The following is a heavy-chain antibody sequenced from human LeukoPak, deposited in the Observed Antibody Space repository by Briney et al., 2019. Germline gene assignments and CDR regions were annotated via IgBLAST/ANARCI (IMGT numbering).Heavy chain of an antibody. CDR2: ISSSSSTI. CDR3: ARTVTTYWYLDL. D-gene: IGHD4-17*01. V-gene: IGHV3-48*01. Sequence: PGGSLTPSCAASGFTFSSYSMNWVRQAPGEGLEWVSYISSSSSTIYYADSVKGRFTISRDNAKNSLYLQMNSLRAEDTAVYCCARTVTTYWYLDLWGRGTLVTVSS. J-gene: IGHJ2*01. CDR1: GFTFSSYS.